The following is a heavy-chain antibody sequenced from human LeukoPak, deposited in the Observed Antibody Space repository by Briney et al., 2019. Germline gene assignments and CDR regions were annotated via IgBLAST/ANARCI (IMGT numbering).Heavy chain of an antibody. D-gene: IGHD3-3*01. CDR2: IRYDGSNK. V-gene: IGHV3-30*02. Sequence: GGSLRLSCAASGFTFSSYGMHWVRQAPGKGLEWVAFIRYDGSNKYYADSVKGRFTISRDNSKNTLYLQMNSLRAEYTAVYYWAKSFWPPGKAAFDIWGQGTMVTVSS. J-gene: IGHJ3*02. CDR3: AKSFWPPGKAAFDI. CDR1: GFTFSSYG.